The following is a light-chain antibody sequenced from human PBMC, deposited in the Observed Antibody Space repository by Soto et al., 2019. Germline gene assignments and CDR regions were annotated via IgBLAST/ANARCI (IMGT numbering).Light chain of an antibody. V-gene: IGKV1-5*03. J-gene: IGKJ1*01. CDR3: QPYNSYWT. CDR1: QSISTW. Sequence: DIQMTQSPSTLSASVGDRVTITCRASQSISTWLAWYQQKPGKVPKLLIYKASSLESGVPSRFSGSGSGTEFTLTISSLQPDDFATYYCQPYNSYWTFGQGTKVEIK. CDR2: KAS.